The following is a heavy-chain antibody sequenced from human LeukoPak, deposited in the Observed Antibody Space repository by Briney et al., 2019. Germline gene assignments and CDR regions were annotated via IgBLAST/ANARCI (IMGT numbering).Heavy chain of an antibody. V-gene: IGHV1-2*02. CDR1: VYTFTVYY. CDR3: ARGVSWHIDY. J-gene: IGHJ4*02. CDR2: INPNSGGT. Sequence: ASVKVSCKASVYTFTVYYMHCVRQSPGQRLEWMGWINPNSGGTNSARKFQGRVTMTRDTYISTAYMELSRLRSDDTAIFYCARGVSWHIDYWGEGTLVTVSS. D-gene: IGHD2-21*01.